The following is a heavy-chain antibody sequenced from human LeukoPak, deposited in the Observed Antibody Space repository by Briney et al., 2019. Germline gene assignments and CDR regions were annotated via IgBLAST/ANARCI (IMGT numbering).Heavy chain of an antibody. J-gene: IGHJ3*02. V-gene: IGHV3-11*01. D-gene: IGHD3-22*01. Sequence: GGSLRLSCAASGFTLSDYHIFWIRQAPGKGLDWVSYISSSGTDRFYADSVRGRFTISRDNAKNSLYLQMNSLRAEDTAVCYCASLDTSGFYHKGDAFDIWGQGTLVTVSS. CDR2: ISSSGTDR. CDR3: ASLDTSGFYHKGDAFDI. CDR1: GFTLSDYH.